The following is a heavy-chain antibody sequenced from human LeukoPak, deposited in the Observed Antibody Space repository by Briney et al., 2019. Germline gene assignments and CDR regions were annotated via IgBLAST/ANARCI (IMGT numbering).Heavy chain of an antibody. Sequence: GGSLRLSCAASGFTFSSYAMHWVRQAPGKGLEYVSATSSNGGSTYYANSVKGRFTISRDNSKNTLYLQMGSLRAEDMAVYYCARVAAPYYFDYWGQGTLVTVSS. CDR1: GFTFSSYA. D-gene: IGHD2-15*01. CDR3: ARVAAPYYFDY. CDR2: TSSNGGST. J-gene: IGHJ4*02. V-gene: IGHV3-64*01.